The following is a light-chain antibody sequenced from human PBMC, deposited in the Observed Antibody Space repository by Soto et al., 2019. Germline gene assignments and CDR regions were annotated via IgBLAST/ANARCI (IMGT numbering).Light chain of an antibody. V-gene: IGKV2-24*01. Sequence: DIVMTQTPLSSPVTLGQPASISCRSSQSLVDSDGNTHLSWLQQRPGQPPRLLIYKNSNRFSGVXDXXSGSGAGTDFTLKSSRVEAEDVGLYYCLQTAQFPRTFGQGTKVEIK. J-gene: IGKJ1*01. CDR3: LQTAQFPRT. CDR1: QSLVDSDGNTH. CDR2: KNS.